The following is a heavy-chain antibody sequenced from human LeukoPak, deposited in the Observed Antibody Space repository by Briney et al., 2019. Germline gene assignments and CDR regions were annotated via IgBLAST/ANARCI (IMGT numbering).Heavy chain of an antibody. V-gene: IGHV3-23*01. Sequence: PGGSLRLSCAASGFTFSNYAMSWVRQAPGKGLEWVSGISASGGSTYYAHSVNGRFTISRDNSKNTVSLQMDSLRAEDTALYYCAKSNGYTNSWYDYWGQGTPVSVSS. J-gene: IGHJ4*02. D-gene: IGHD6-13*01. CDR2: ISASGGST. CDR3: AKSNGYTNSWYDY. CDR1: GFTFSNYA.